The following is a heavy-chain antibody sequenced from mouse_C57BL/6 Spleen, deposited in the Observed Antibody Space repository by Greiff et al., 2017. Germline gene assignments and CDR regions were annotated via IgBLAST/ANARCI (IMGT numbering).Heavy chain of an antibody. V-gene: IGHV2-2*01. CDR2: IWSGGST. D-gene: IGHD2-5*01. J-gene: IGHJ4*01. Sequence: QVQLQQSGPGLVQPSQSLSITCTVSGFSLTSYGVHWVRQSPGKGLEWLGVIWSGGSTDYNAAFISRLSISKDNSKSQVFFKMNSLQADDTAIYYCARKVYSNYEDYYAMDYWGQGTSVTVSS. CDR3: ARKVYSNYEDYYAMDY. CDR1: GFSLTSYG.